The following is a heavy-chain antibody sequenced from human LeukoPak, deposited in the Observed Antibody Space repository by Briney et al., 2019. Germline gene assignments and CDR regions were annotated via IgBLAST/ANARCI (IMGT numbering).Heavy chain of an antibody. CDR2: IIPIFGTA. CDR1: GGTFSSYA. V-gene: IGHV1-69*13. J-gene: IGHJ4*02. Sequence: ASVKVSCKASGGTFSSYAISWLRQAPGQGLEWMGGIIPIFGTANYAQKFQGRVTITADESTSTAYMELSSLRSEDTAVYYCARDPGTVRGGVDYWGQGTLVTVSS. CDR3: ARDPGTVRGGVDY. D-gene: IGHD4-17*01.